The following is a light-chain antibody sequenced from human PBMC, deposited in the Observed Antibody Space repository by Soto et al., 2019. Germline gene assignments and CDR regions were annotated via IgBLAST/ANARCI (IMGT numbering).Light chain of an antibody. Sequence: QSVLTQPASVSGSPGQSITISCTGTSSDVGGYNYVSWYQQHPGKAPKLMIYDVSNPPSGVSNRFSGSKSGNKSSLTISGLQAEDEADYYCSSYTSSSTRVFGGGNQLTVL. J-gene: IGLJ2*01. V-gene: IGLV2-14*01. CDR1: SSDVGGYNY. CDR3: SSYTSSSTRV. CDR2: DVS.